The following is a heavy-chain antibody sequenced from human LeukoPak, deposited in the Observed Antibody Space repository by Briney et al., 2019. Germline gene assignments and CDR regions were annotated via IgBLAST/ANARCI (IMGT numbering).Heavy chain of an antibody. Sequence: KPSGTLSLTCAVSGGSISSSNWWSWVRQPPGKGLEWIGEIYHSGSTNYNPSLKSRVTISVDTSKNQFSLKLSSVTAADTAVYYCARHGSIAVLYNWLDPWGQGTLVTVSS. V-gene: IGHV4-4*02. CDR3: ARHGSIAVLYNWLDP. D-gene: IGHD6-19*01. CDR2: IYHSGST. CDR1: GGSISSSNW. J-gene: IGHJ5*02.